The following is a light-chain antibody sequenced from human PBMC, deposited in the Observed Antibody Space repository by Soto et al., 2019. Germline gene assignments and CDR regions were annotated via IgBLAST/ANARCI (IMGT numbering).Light chain of an antibody. CDR1: ISDIGIYKY. CDR2: EVT. J-gene: IGLJ1*01. Sequence: QSLLNQPSSVSGSPGQSIAISGTGSISDIGIYKYVSWYQQHPGKVPKLIIYEVTNRPSGVSNRFSGSKSGNTASLTISGLQAEDEADYYCSSYTTSSTRVFGPGTKVTVL. CDR3: SSYTTSSTRV. V-gene: IGLV2-14*01.